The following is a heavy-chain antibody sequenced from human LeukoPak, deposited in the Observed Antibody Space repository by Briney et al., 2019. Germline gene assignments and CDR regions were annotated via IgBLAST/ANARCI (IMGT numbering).Heavy chain of an antibody. CDR2: ISYDGSNK. CDR3: ARGRNWFDP. CDR1: GFTFSSYA. V-gene: IGHV3-30-3*01. J-gene: IGHJ5*02. Sequence: GGSLRLSCAASGFTFSSYAMHWVRQAPGKGLEWVAVISYDGSNKYYADSVKGRFTISRDNSKNTLYLQMNSLRAEDTAVYYCARGRNWFDPWGQGTLVTVSS.